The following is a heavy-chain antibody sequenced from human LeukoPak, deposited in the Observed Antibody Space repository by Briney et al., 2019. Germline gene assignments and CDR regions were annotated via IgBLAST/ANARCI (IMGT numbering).Heavy chain of an antibody. V-gene: IGHV4-30-4*08. Sequence: SETLSLTCTVSGGSISSGDYYWSWIRQPPGKGLEWIGYIYYSGSTYYNPSLKGRVTISLDTSKNQFSLKLSSVTAADTAVYYCAREAAAARWGWYMDVWGKGTTVTVSS. J-gene: IGHJ6*03. CDR1: GGSISSGDYY. D-gene: IGHD6-13*01. CDR2: IYYSGST. CDR3: AREAAAARWGWYMDV.